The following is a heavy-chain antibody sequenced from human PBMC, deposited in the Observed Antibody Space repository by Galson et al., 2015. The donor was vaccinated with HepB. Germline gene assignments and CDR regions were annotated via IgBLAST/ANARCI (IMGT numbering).Heavy chain of an antibody. CDR1: GYTFTSYG. CDR3: ARVLDYAPRNSNWFDP. Sequence: SVKVSCKASGYTFTSYGISWVRQAPGQGLEWMGWISAYNGNTNYAQKLQGRVTMTTDTSTSTAYMELRSLGSDDTAVYYCARVLDYAPRNSNWFDPWGQGTLVTVSS. J-gene: IGHJ5*02. V-gene: IGHV1-18*01. D-gene: IGHD3-16*01. CDR2: ISAYNGNT.